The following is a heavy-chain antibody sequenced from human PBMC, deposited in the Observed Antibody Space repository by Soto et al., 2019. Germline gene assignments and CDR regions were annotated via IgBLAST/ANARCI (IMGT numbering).Heavy chain of an antibody. Sequence: ASVKVSCNASGYTFTGYYMHWVRQAPGQGLEWMGFINPNSGGTNYAQKFQGRVTMTRDTSISTAYMELRRLRSDDTAVYYCATFSSSDXWGQGTMVTVS. CDR1: GYTFTGYY. CDR3: ATFSSSDX. D-gene: IGHD6-13*01. V-gene: IGHV1-2*02. J-gene: IGHJ6*02. CDR2: INPNSGGT.